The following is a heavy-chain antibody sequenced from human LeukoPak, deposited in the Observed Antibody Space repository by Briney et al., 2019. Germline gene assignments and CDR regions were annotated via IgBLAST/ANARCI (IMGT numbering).Heavy chain of an antibody. CDR2: IYHSGNT. V-gene: IGHV4-38-2*02. J-gene: IGHJ6*03. Sequence: SETLSLTCTVSGYSISSGYYWGWIRQPPGKGLERIGSIYHSGNTYYNPSLKSRVTISVDTSKNQFSLKLSSVTAADTAVYYCARGCELPYYMDVWGKGTTVTVSS. CDR1: GYSISSGYY. D-gene: IGHD1-26*01. CDR3: ARGCELPYYMDV.